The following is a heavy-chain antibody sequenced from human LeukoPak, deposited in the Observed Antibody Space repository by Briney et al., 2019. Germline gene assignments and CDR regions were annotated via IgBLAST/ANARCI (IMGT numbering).Heavy chain of an antibody. CDR3: ARGGIAAFHFDY. D-gene: IGHD6-13*01. CDR1: GGSISTDY. Sequence: SETLSLTCTVSGGSISTDYWSWIRQPPGKGLEWIGYIYYSGSTNYNPSLKSRVTMSVDTSKNQFSLKLSSVTAEDTAVYYCARGGIAAFHFDYWGQGTLVTVSS. CDR2: IYYSGST. J-gene: IGHJ4*02. V-gene: IGHV4-59*01.